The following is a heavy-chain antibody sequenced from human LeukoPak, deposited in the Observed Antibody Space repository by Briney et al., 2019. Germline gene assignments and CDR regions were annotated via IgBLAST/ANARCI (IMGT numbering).Heavy chain of an antibody. CDR1: GGSISSYY. CDR3: ARGYCSSTSCSSHYYFDY. Sequence: SETLSLTCTVSGGSISSYYWSWIRQPPGKGLEWIGRIYTSGSTNYNPSLKSRVTMSVDTSKNQFSLKLSSVTAADTAVYYCARGYCSSTSCSSHYYFDYWGQGTLVTVSS. CDR2: IYTSGST. D-gene: IGHD2-2*01. V-gene: IGHV4-4*07. J-gene: IGHJ4*02.